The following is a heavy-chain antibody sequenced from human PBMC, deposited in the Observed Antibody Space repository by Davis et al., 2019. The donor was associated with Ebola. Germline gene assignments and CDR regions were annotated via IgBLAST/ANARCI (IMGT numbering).Heavy chain of an antibody. CDR1: GFTVSSNY. V-gene: IGHV3-66*01. D-gene: IGHD3-3*01. CDR3: ARAATYYDFWSGVGDAFDI. CDR2: IYSGGST. J-gene: IGHJ3*02. Sequence: GESLKISCAASGFTVSSNYMSWVRQAPGKGLEWVSVIYSGGSTYYADSVKGRFTISRDNSKNTLYLQMNSLRAEDTAVYYCARAATYYDFWSGVGDAFDIWGQGTMVTVSS.